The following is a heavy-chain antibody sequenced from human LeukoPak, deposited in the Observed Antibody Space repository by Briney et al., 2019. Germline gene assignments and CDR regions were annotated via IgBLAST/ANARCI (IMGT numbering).Heavy chain of an antibody. D-gene: IGHD3-3*01. CDR3: AREFVAYYDFWSGYYTGYFDY. Sequence: SQTLSLTCTVSGGSISSGDYYWSWIRQPPGKGLVWIGYIYYIGSTYYNPSLKSRVTISVDTSKNQFSLKLSSVTAADTAVYYCAREFVAYYDFWSGYYTGYFDYWGQGTLVTVSS. CDR1: GGSISSGDYY. J-gene: IGHJ4*02. CDR2: IYYIGST. V-gene: IGHV4-30-4*01.